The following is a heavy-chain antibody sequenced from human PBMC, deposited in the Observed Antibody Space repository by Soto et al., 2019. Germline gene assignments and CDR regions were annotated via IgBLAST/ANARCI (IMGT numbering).Heavy chain of an antibody. Sequence: EVQLLESGGGLLQPGGSLRLSCAASGFTFRSYAMSWVRQAPGKGLEWVSAISGSGGSTYYADSVKGRFTISRDNSKNTVYLQINSLRAEDTALYYCAKPSGYYHDSFDIWGQGTMVTVSS. J-gene: IGHJ3*02. CDR1: GFTFRSYA. CDR2: ISGSGGST. D-gene: IGHD3-22*01. V-gene: IGHV3-23*01. CDR3: AKPSGYYHDSFDI.